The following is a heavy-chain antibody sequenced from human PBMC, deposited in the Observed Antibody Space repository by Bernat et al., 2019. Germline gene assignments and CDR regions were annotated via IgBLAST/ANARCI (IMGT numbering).Heavy chain of an antibody. V-gene: IGHV3-23*04. J-gene: IGHJ4*02. CDR1: GFTFSSYG. CDR2: ISGSGGST. Sequence: VQLVESGGGVVQPGRSLRLSCAASGFTFSSYGMSWVRQAPGKGLEWVSTISGSGGSTFYADSVRGRFTSSRDNSKNTLFLQMSSLRAEDTAVYYCAKKDPGTDNLDCWGQGTLVTVSS. D-gene: IGHD1-1*01. CDR3: AKKDPGTDNLDC.